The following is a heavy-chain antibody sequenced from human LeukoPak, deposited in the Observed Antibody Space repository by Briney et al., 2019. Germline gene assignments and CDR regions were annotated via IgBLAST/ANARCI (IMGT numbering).Heavy chain of an antibody. V-gene: IGHV3-30*02. D-gene: IGHD6-6*01. CDR3: AKVASSSSSYFDY. CDR2: IRYDASNK. Sequence: GGSLRLSCAASGFSFSIYGMHWVRQAPGKGLEGVAFIRYDASNKYYADSVKGRFTISRDTSKNTLYLQMNILRAEDTAVYYCAKVASSSSSYFDYWGQGTLVTVSS. J-gene: IGHJ4*02. CDR1: GFSFSIYG.